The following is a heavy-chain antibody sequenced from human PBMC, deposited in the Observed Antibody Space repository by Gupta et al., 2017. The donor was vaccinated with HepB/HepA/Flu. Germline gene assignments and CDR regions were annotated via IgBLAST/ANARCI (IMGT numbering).Heavy chain of an antibody. CDR3: ARGRVPTTKSGWLDP. Sequence: QVQLVQSGPEAKPPGASVKISCKASQATFTSHYIHWVRQAPGQGLEWLGVINPIGDGTNYAQKFRGRVTLTRDTSTSSFYMEFTSLRSEDTAVYYCARGRVPTTKSGWLDPWGQGTLVTVSS. V-gene: IGHV1-46*01. J-gene: IGHJ5*02. CDR2: INPIGDGT. CDR1: QATFTSHY. D-gene: IGHD1-26*01.